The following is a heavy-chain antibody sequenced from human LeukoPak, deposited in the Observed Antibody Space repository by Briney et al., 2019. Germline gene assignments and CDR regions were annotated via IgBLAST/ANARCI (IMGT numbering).Heavy chain of an antibody. CDR3: ARLVAPEGQLVLDY. Sequence: PGGSLRLSCAASGFTFSSYAMSWVRQAPGKGLEWVANIKQDGSVKYFLDPVKGRFTISRDNAKNSLYLQMNSLRAEDTAVYYCARLVAPEGQLVLDYWGQGTLVTVSS. J-gene: IGHJ4*02. CDR1: GFTFSSYA. V-gene: IGHV3-7*01. CDR2: IKQDGSVK. D-gene: IGHD6-6*01.